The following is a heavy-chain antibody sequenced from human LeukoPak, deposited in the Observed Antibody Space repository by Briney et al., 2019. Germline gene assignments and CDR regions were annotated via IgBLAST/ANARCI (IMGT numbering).Heavy chain of an antibody. V-gene: IGHV4-59*12. CDR1: GGSISSYY. CDR3: ARGGGYSYGPPTYYFDY. CDR2: IYYSGST. D-gene: IGHD5-18*01. J-gene: IGHJ4*02. Sequence: KPSETLSLTCTVSGGSISSYYWSWIRQPPGKGLEWIGYIYYSGSTNYNPSLKSRVTISVDTSKSQFSLKLSSVTAADTAVYYCARGGGYSYGPPTYYFDYWGQGTLVTVSS.